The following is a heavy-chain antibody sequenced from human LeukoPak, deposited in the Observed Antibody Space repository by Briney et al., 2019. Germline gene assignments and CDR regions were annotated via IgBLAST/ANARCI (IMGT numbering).Heavy chain of an antibody. V-gene: IGHV3-30*04. Sequence: PGGSLRLSCAASGFPFSDYAMHWVRQAPGKGLEWVAVTSFDGSVKDFADSVKGRFTISRDNSKNTLYLQMNSLRPEDTAVYYCARHFGGFDFWGQGTMVTVSS. CDR2: TSFDGSVK. J-gene: IGHJ3*01. CDR3: ARHFGGFDF. D-gene: IGHD4-23*01. CDR1: GFPFSDYA.